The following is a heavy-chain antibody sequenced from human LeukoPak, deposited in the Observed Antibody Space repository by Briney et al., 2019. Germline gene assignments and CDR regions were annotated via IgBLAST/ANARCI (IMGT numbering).Heavy chain of an antibody. CDR1: GFTFTSHW. J-gene: IGHJ4*02. V-gene: IGHV3-7*01. CDR2: MNLDGSEK. CDR3: ARDATYCTNGVCYTRFDY. Sequence: GGSLRLSCAASGFTFTSHWMSWVRQAPGKGLEWVARMNLDGSEKYYVDSVKGRFTISRDNAETSLYLEMNSLRAEDTAVYYCARDATYCTNGVCYTRFDYWGQGTLVTVSS. D-gene: IGHD2-8*01.